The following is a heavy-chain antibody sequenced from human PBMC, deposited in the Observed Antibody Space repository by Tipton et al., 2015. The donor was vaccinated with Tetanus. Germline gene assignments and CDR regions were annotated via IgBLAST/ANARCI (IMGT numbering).Heavy chain of an antibody. Sequence: LSLTCAVYGGSFSGYYWSWIRQPPGKGLEWVSGISWNSGSIGYADSVKGRFTISRDNAKNSLYLQMNSLRAEDTALYYCAKESWKRSISSPKPFDYWGQGTLVTVSS. CDR1: GGSFSGYY. CDR3: AKESWKRSISSPKPFDY. V-gene: IGHV3-9*01. CDR2: ISWNSGSI. J-gene: IGHJ4*02. D-gene: IGHD1-1*01.